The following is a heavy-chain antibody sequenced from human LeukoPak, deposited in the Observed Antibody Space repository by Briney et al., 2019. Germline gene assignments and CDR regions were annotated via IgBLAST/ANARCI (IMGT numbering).Heavy chain of an antibody. CDR3: AKEQDPEGEPYFDY. V-gene: IGHV1-8*01. CDR1: GYTFTSYD. J-gene: IGHJ4*02. CDR2: MNPNSGNT. Sequence: ASVKVSCKASGYTFTSYDINWVRQATGQGLEWMGWMNPNSGNTGYAQKFQGRVTMTRNTSISTAYMELSSLRSEDTAVYYCAKEQDPEGEPYFDYWGQGSLVTVSS. D-gene: IGHD1-14*01.